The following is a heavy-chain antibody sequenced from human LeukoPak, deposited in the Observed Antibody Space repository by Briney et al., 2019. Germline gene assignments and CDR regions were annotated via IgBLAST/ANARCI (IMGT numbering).Heavy chain of an antibody. Sequence: SETLSLTCTVSGGSISRHYWSWIRQPPGKGLEWIGCVFYTGSTNYNPSLKSRVTISLDTSKNQFSLKQSSVTAADTAVYYCAREPEGARVYSYCYGYYYYMDVWGKGTTVTVSS. CDR3: AREPEGARVYSYCYGYYYYMDV. CDR1: GGSISRHY. D-gene: IGHD5-18*01. V-gene: IGHV4-59*11. J-gene: IGHJ6*03. CDR2: VFYTGST.